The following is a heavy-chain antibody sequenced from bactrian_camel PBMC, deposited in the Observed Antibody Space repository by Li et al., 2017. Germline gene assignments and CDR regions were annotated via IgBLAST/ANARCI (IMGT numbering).Heavy chain of an antibody. CDR1: PYTYKRGC. V-gene: IGHV3S40*01. J-gene: IGHJ4*01. D-gene: IGHD1*01. CDR2: IDRADGST. Sequence: VQLVESGGGSVQAGGSLRLACAVFPYTYKRGCMGWYRQASGNEREGLAAIDRADGSTNYADSVKGRFTISQDNAKNTVDLQMNSLKPDDTAVYYCAATGQMLSVAGCRTQGTQVTVS.